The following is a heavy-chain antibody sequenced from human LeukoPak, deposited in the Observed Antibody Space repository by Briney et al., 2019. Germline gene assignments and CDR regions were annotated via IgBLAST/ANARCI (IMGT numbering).Heavy chain of an antibody. Sequence: GGSLRLSCAASGFTFSSYWMSWVRQAPGKGLEWVANIKQDGSEKYYVDSVKGRFTISGDNAKNSLYLQMNSLRAEDTAVYYCARVLSSYYDSSGYYYGYWGQGTLVTVSS. CDR1: GFTFSSYW. J-gene: IGHJ4*02. CDR3: ARVLSSYYDSSGYYYGY. D-gene: IGHD3-22*01. CDR2: IKQDGSEK. V-gene: IGHV3-7*01.